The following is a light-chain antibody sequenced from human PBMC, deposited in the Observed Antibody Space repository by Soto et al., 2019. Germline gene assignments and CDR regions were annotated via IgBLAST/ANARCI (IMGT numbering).Light chain of an antibody. CDR1: QSVLYSSNNKNY. CDR2: WAS. Sequence: DIVMTQSPDSLAVSLGERATINCKSSQSVLYSSNNKNYLAWYQQKPGQPPKLLIYWASTRESGVPDRFSGSGSGTDFTLTISSLQAEDVAVNYCQQYYNTPPWTFGQGTRVEIK. CDR3: QQYYNTPPWT. V-gene: IGKV4-1*01. J-gene: IGKJ1*01.